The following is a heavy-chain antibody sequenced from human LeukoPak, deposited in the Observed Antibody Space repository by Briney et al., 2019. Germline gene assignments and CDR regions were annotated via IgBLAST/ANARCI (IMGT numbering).Heavy chain of an antibody. V-gene: IGHV3-23*01. Sequence: GGSLRLSCIASGFSFSGYAMSWVRQAPGKGLEWVSAISGGGDAAYYADSVKGRFTISRDNAKNSLYLQMNSLRAEDTAVYYCARWRRRYYYGSGSYDFDYWGQGTLVTVSS. CDR2: ISGGGDAA. CDR1: GFSFSGYA. CDR3: ARWRRRYYYGSGSYDFDY. D-gene: IGHD3-10*01. J-gene: IGHJ4*02.